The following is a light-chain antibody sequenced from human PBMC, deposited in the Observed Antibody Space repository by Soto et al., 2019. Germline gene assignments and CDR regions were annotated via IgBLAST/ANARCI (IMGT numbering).Light chain of an antibody. CDR3: QQYGTSPLT. Sequence: EIVMTQSPATLSVSPGERATLSCRASQSVSSNLAWYQQKPGQAPRLLIYGASTRATGIPARFSGSGSGTEFTLTISILQSEDFAVYYCQQYGTSPLTFGGGARLEVK. J-gene: IGKJ4*01. CDR2: GAS. V-gene: IGKV3-15*01. CDR1: QSVSSN.